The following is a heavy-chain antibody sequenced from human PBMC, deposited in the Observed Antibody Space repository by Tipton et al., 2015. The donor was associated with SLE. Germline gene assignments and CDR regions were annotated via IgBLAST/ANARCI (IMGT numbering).Heavy chain of an antibody. J-gene: IGHJ4*02. CDR3: ARDFSSSWYGWDY. V-gene: IGHV3-33*08. CDR2: IWYDGSNT. D-gene: IGHD6-13*01. Sequence: RSLRLSCAASRFNFSTYAMHWVRQAPGKGPEWVAVIWYDGSNTYYADSVKGRFTISRDNSKNTLYLQMNSLRAEDTAVYYCARDFSSSWYGWDYWGQGTLVTVSS. CDR1: RFNFSTYA.